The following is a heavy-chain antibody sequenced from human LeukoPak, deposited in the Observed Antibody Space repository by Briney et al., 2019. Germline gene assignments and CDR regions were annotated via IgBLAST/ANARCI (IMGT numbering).Heavy chain of an antibody. D-gene: IGHD5-12*01. CDR1: GFTFSSYS. J-gene: IGHJ4*02. Sequence: GGSLRLSCAASGFTFSSYSMNWVRQAPGKGLEWVSSISSSSSYIYYADSVKGRFTISRDNAKNSLYLQMNSLRAEDTAVYYCARVHSGYDGRDYWGQGTLVTVSS. CDR3: ARVHSGYDGRDY. V-gene: IGHV3-21*01. CDR2: ISSSSSYI.